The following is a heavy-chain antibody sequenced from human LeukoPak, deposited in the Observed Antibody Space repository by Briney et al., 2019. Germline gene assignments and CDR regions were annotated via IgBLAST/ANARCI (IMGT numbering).Heavy chain of an antibody. J-gene: IGHJ4*02. V-gene: IGHV4-34*01. CDR2: INHSGST. CDR1: GGSLSGYY. CDR3: ARARDFDY. Sequence: SETLSLTCAVYGGSLSGYYWSWIRQPPGKGLEWIGEINHSGSTNYNPSLKSRVTISVDTSKNQFSLKLSSVTAADTAVYYCARARDFDYWGQGTLVTVSS.